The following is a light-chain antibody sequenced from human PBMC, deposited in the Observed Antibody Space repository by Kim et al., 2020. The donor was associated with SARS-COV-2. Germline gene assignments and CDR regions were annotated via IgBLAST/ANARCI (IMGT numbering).Light chain of an antibody. CDR3: QQYNDWPLT. V-gene: IGKV3-15*01. CDR2: DAS. J-gene: IGKJ4*01. Sequence: EIVMTQSPATLSVSLGESATLSCRASQSVSSNLAWYQQKPGQAPRLLIYDASTRATGIPARFSGSGSGTEFTLTISSLQSEDFAVYYCQQYNDWPLTFGGGTKVDIK. CDR1: QSVSSN.